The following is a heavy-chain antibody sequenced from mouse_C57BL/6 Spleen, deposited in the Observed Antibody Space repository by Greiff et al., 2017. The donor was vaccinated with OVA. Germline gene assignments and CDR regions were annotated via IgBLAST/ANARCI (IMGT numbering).Heavy chain of an antibody. V-gene: IGHV1-82*01. CDR3: ARSRGGYFDY. Sequence: VQLQQSGPELVKPGASVKISCKASGYAFSSSWMNWVKQRPGKGLEWIGRIYPGDGDTNYNRKFKGKATLTADKSSSTAYMQLSSLTSEDSAVYFCARSRGGYFDYWGQGTTLTVSS. J-gene: IGHJ2*01. CDR2: IYPGDGDT. CDR1: GYAFSSSW.